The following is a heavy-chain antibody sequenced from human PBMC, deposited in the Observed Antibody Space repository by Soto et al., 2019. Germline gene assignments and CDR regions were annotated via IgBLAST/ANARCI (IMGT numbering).Heavy chain of an antibody. D-gene: IGHD6-13*01. Sequence: GGPMRVSYGAAEFTSSSYAMSWVSKTPGKGLEWVSAISGSGGSTYYADSVKGRFTISRDNSKNTLYLQMNSLRAEDTAVYYCAKENGYSSSWFEFDYWGQGTLVTVSS. J-gene: IGHJ4*02. CDR1: EFTSSSYA. V-gene: IGHV3-23*01. CDR3: AKENGYSSSWFEFDY. CDR2: ISGSGGST.